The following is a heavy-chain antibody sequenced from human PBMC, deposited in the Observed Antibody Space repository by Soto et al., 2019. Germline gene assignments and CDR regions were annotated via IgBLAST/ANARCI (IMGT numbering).Heavy chain of an antibody. J-gene: IGHJ4*02. CDR1: GLTFSSYA. CDR2: ISGSGGST. Sequence: PGGSLRLSCAGSGLTFSSYAMSWVLQAPGKGLEWVSAISGSGGSTYYADSVKGRFTISRDNSKNTLYLQMNRLRAEDTALYYCAKQKGPRHQDYSRQGTLVTVSS. V-gene: IGHV3-23*01. CDR3: AKQKGPRHQDY.